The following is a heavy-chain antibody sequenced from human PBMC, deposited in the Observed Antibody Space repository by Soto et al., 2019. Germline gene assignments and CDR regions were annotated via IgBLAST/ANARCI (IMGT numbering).Heavy chain of an antibody. CDR1: GYSFTSYW. V-gene: IGHV5-51*01. J-gene: IGHJ6*03. CDR2: IYPGDSDT. Sequence: GESLKISCKGSGYSFTSYWIGWVRQMPGKGLEWMGIIYPGDSDTRYSPSFQGQVTISADKSISTAYLQWSSLKASDTAMYYCARQAPDGYYYYYMDVWGKGTTVTVSS. CDR3: ARQAPDGYYYYYMDV.